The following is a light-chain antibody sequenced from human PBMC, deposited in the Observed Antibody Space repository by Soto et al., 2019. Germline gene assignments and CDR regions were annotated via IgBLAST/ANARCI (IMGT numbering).Light chain of an antibody. CDR2: DAS. J-gene: IGKJ1*01. CDR3: QQYNSYSWT. Sequence: AIQMTQSASSLSASLGDRFTTSSRASQDIRNTLAWYQQKPGEAYKLLIYDASSLESGVTSRFSGSGSGTEFTLTISSLQPDDFATYYCQQYNSYSWTVGPVTKVDIK. V-gene: IGKV1-13*02. CDR1: QDIRNT.